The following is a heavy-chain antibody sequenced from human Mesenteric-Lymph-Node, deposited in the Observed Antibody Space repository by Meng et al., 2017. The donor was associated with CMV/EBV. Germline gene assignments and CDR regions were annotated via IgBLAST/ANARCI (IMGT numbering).Heavy chain of an antibody. CDR2: IYSGCST. J-gene: IGHJ6*02. CDR1: GFTVSSNY. D-gene: IGHD1-26*01. V-gene: IGHV3-53*01. Sequence: GEPLKISCAASGFTVSSNYMSWVRQAPGKGLEWVSVIYSGCSTYYADSVKGRFTISRDNSKNTLYLQMNSLRAEDTAVYYCARVGQLYSGSYYYYYYGMDVWGQGTTVTVSS. CDR3: ARVGQLYSGSYYYYYYGMDV.